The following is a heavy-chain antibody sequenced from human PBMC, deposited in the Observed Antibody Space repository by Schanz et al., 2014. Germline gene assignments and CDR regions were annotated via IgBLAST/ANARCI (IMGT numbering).Heavy chain of an antibody. CDR2: INWSDGGST. V-gene: IGHV3-20*01. CDR1: GFTFENYA. J-gene: IGHJ4*02. CDR3: VSSGSYSSYAF. Sequence: EVQLVESGGGVVRPGGSLRLSCAASGFTFENYALTWVRRVPGKRLEWVSCINWSDGGSTGYADSVRGRFTISRDNAKNSLYLEMNSLRVEDTAVYHCVSSGSYSSYAFWGQGTLVTVSS. D-gene: IGHD3-10*01.